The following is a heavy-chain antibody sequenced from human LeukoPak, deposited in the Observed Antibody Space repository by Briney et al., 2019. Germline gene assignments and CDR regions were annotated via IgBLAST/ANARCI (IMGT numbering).Heavy chain of an antibody. D-gene: IGHD6-19*01. CDR3: ARVAIQWLGHFDP. J-gene: IGHJ5*02. V-gene: IGHV1-18*01. Sequence: RASVKVSCKASGYTFTSYGIIWVRQAPGQGLEWMGWISAYNGNTNSAQKLQGRGTMTTDTSTSTAYMELRSLRSDDTAVYYCARVAIQWLGHFDPWGQGTLVTVSS. CDR1: GYTFTSYG. CDR2: ISAYNGNT.